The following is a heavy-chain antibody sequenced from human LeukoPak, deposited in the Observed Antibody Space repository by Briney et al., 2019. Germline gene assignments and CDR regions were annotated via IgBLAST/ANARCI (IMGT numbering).Heavy chain of an antibody. CDR2: INQDESAK. V-gene: IGHV3-7*01. Sequence: GGSLRLSCAASGFTFSRYWMSWVRQAPGKGLEWVASINQDESAKLYVDSVKGRFTISRDNAKNSVFLQMNNLRVEDTAIYYCARRGYHDSSGYDYWGQGTPVTVSS. D-gene: IGHD3-22*01. J-gene: IGHJ4*02. CDR1: GFTFSRYW. CDR3: ARRGYHDSSGYDY.